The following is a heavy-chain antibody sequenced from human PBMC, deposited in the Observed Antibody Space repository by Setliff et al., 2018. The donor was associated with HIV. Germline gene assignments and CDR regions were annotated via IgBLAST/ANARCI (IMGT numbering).Heavy chain of an antibody. J-gene: IGHJ6*02. CDR1: GNSSVTNYF. CDR3: ARVATGGYSNNWGPRQLDV. D-gene: IGHD6-13*01. CDR2: IAASGDP. V-gene: IGHV4-4*07. Sequence: PSETLSLTCTILGNSSVTNYFWGWIRAPADKGLEWIGHIAASGDPNYNTSLKSRLSMSVHTSKNQISLSLTSVSAADTAVYYCARVATGGYSNNWGPRQLDVWGQGTTVTVSS.